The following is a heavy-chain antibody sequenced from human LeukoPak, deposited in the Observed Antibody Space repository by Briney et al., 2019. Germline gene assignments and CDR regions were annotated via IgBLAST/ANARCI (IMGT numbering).Heavy chain of an antibody. CDR2: INAGNGNT. CDR1: GYTFTSYA. V-gene: IGHV1-3*01. D-gene: IGHD3-9*01. CDR3: ARVSTDILTGYLTFDY. Sequence: RASVKVACKASGYTFTSYAMHWVRHAPGQRLEWMGWINAGNGNTKYSQKLQGRVTITRDTSASTAYMELSSLRSEDTAVYYCARVSTDILTGYLTFDYWGQGTLVTVSS. J-gene: IGHJ4*02.